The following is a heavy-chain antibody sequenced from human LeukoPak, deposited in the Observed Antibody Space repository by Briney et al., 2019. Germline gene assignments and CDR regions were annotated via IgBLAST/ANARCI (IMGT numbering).Heavy chain of an antibody. V-gene: IGHV4-34*01. D-gene: IGHD6-13*01. CDR2: IYYSGST. J-gene: IGHJ3*02. CDR3: ASPGGVYSSSWYQAFDI. CDR1: GGSFSGYY. Sequence: SETLSLTCAVYGGSFSGYYWSWIRQPPGKGLEWIGSIYYSGSTYYNPSLKSRVTISVDTSKNQFSLKLSSVTAADTAVYYCASPGGVYSSSWYQAFDIWGQGTMVTVSS.